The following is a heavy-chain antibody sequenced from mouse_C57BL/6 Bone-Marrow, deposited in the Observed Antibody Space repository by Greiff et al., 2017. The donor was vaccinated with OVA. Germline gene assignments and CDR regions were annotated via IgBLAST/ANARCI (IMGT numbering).Heavy chain of an antibody. CDR1: GYTFTSYW. J-gene: IGHJ4*01. CDR2: IYPGSGST. D-gene: IGHD2-4*01. CDR3: ARRGYDYDGYYAMDY. Sequence: VQLQQPGAELVKPGASVKMSCKASGYTFTSYWITWVKQRPGQGLEWIGDIYPGSGSTNYNEKFKSKATLTVDTSSSTAYMQLSSLTSEDSAVYDCARRGYDYDGYYAMDYWGQGTSVTVSS. V-gene: IGHV1-55*01.